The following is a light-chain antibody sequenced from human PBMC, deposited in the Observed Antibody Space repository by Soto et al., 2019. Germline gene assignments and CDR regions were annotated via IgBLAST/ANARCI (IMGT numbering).Light chain of an antibody. CDR1: QSITKY. V-gene: IGKV3-11*01. CDR3: QQRTFRPLT. CDR2: DAS. J-gene: IGKJ4*01. Sequence: EIVLTQSPATLSLSPGERATLSCRASQSITKYLSWYQQKPGQAPRLLIYDASNRATGIPARFSGSGSGTDFTLIISSLETEDFAVYYCQQRTFRPLTFGGGTKVE.